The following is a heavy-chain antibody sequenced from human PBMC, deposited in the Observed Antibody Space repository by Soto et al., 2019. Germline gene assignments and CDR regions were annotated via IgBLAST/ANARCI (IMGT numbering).Heavy chain of an antibody. CDR3: ARDKDLQPTVWGF. Sequence: SETLSLTCSVSGDSMATGGHYYNWIRQVPGKGLEWIGYVYYSGATHYNPSLRARATISRDTSKNQFSLRLISVTAADTALYYCARDKDLQPTVWGFWGQGIQVTAPQ. CDR2: VYYSGAT. V-gene: IGHV4-31*02. CDR1: GDSMATGGHY. J-gene: IGHJ4*02. D-gene: IGHD3-16*01.